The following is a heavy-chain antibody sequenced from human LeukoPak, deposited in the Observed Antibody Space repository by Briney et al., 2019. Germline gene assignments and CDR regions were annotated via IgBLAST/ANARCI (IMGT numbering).Heavy chain of an antibody. V-gene: IGHV4-59*01. Sequence: SETLSLTCTVSGVSISTYYWSWIRQSPERGLEWIGYLTPSGSTNYKPSLKSRVTISVDTSKNQFSLKLTSVIAADTALYFCVKIKAGGASFDYWGQGTLATVSS. CDR1: GVSISTYY. CDR2: LTPSGST. D-gene: IGHD1-26*01. CDR3: VKIKAGGASFDY. J-gene: IGHJ4*02.